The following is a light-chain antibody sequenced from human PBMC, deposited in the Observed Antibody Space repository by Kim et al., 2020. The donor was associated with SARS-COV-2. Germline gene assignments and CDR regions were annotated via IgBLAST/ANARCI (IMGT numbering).Light chain of an antibody. CDR2: KAS. CDR1: QSIGSW. Sequence: DIQMTQSPSTLSASVGDRVTITCRASQSIGSWLAWYQHKPGKAPKLLIFKASNLGSGVPSRFSGSGSGTEFTVTISGLQPDDFATYFCQQYNTDWTFGQGTKVDIK. J-gene: IGKJ1*01. CDR3: QQYNTDWT. V-gene: IGKV1-5*03.